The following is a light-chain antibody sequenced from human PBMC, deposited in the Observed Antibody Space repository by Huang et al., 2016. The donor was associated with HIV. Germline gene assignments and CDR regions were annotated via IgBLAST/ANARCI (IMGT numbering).Light chain of an antibody. CDR2: DAA. Sequence: EILLTQSPATLSVSPGERATLSCRASQSVRNFLAWYQQRPGQPPRLLMYDAATRATGIPDRFSGSGSGTDFTLTINNLQPEDFAVYYCQQRSSWPPFTFGPGTKVDIK. J-gene: IGKJ3*01. CDR1: QSVRNF. CDR3: QQRSSWPPFT. V-gene: IGKV3-11*01.